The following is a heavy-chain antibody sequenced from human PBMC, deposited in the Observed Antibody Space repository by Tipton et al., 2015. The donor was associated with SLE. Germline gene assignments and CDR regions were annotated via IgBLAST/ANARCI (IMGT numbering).Heavy chain of an antibody. Sequence: SLRLSCAASGFTFSSYGMHWVRQAPGKGLEWVAVIWYDGSNKYYADSVKGRFTISRDNSKNTLYLQMNSLRAEDTAVYYCAKDVGWGSAFDIWGQGTMVTVSS. CDR1: GFTFSSYG. D-gene: IGHD2-21*01. CDR2: IWYDGSNK. J-gene: IGHJ3*02. V-gene: IGHV3-33*06. CDR3: AKDVGWGSAFDI.